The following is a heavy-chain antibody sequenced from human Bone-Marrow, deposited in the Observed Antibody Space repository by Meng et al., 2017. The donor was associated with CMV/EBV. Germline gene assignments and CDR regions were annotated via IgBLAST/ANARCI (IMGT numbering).Heavy chain of an antibody. Sequence: LSLTCAASGFTFDDYAMHWVRQAPGKGLEWVSGISWNSGSIGYADSVKGRFTISRDNAKNSLYLQMNSLRAEDTALYYCAKAVLATYYYGMDVWGQGTTVTVSS. J-gene: IGHJ6*02. CDR2: ISWNSGSI. CDR3: AKAVLATYYYGMDV. CDR1: GFTFDDYA. V-gene: IGHV3-9*01. D-gene: IGHD2-15*01.